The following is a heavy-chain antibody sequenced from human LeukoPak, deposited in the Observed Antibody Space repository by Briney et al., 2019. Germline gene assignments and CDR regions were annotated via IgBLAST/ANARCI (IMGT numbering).Heavy chain of an antibody. D-gene: IGHD3-10*01. CDR1: GGSISSYY. J-gene: IGHJ3*02. CDR2: IYYSGST. V-gene: IGHV4-59*01. CDR3: ARDGPLWFGDGSSAFDI. Sequence: SETLSLTCTVSGGSISSYYWSWIRQPPGKGLEWSGYIYYSGSTNYNPSLKSRVTISVDTSKNQFSLKLSSVTAANTAVYYCARDGPLWFGDGSSAFDIWGQGTMVTVSS.